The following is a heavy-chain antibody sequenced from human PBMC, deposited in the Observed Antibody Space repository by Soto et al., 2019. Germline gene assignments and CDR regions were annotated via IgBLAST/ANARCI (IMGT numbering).Heavy chain of an antibody. J-gene: IGHJ4*02. Sequence: PGGSLRLSCAASGFTFSNAWMNWVRQAPGKGLEWVGRIKSKTDGGTTDYAAPVKGRFTISRDDSKNTLYLQMNSLKTEDTAVYYCTTLPYYYDSSGYYRPGRFDYWGQGTLVTVSS. CDR1: GFTFSNAW. D-gene: IGHD3-22*01. CDR2: IKSKTDGGTT. V-gene: IGHV3-15*07. CDR3: TTLPYYYDSSGYYRPGRFDY.